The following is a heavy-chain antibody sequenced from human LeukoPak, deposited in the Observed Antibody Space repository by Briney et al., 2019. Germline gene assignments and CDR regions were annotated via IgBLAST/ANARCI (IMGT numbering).Heavy chain of an antibody. Sequence: PSETLSLTCAVSGYSISSGYYWGWIRQPPGKGLERIGSIYHSGSTYYNPSPKSRVTISVDTSKNQFSLKLSSVTAADTAVYYCARQEYCSGGSCYHFDYWGQGTLVTVSS. CDR1: GYSISSGYY. D-gene: IGHD2-15*01. CDR3: ARQEYCSGGSCYHFDY. J-gene: IGHJ4*02. CDR2: IYHSGST. V-gene: IGHV4-38-2*01.